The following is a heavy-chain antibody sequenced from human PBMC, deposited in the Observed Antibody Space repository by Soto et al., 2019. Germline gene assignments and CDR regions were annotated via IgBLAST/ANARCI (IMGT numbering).Heavy chain of an antibody. CDR3: ARFNWYFDL. Sequence: PSETLSLTCTVSGGSISSYYWSWIRQPPGKGLEWIGYIYYSGSTNYNPSLKSRVTISVDTSKNQFSLKLSSVTAADTVVYYCARFNWYFDLWGRGTLVPVSS. CDR2: IYYSGST. V-gene: IGHV4-59*08. CDR1: GGSISSYY. J-gene: IGHJ2*01.